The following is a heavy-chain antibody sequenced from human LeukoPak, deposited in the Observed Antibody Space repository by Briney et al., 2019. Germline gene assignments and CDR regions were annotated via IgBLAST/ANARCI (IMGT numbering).Heavy chain of an antibody. V-gene: IGHV4-4*07. CDR3: ARDNRYYDYVWASSQGYGMDV. J-gene: IGHJ6*02. CDR1: GGSISGYY. Sequence: SETLSLTCTVSGGSISGYYWSWIRQPAGKGLEWIGRIYTSGSTNYNPSLKSRVTMSVDTSKNKFSLKLSSVTAADTAVYYCARDNRYYDYVWASSQGYGMDVWGQGTTVTVSS. CDR2: IYTSGST. D-gene: IGHD3-16*01.